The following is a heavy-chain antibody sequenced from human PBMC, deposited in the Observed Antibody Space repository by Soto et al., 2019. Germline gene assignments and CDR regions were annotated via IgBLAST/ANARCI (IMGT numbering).Heavy chain of an antibody. V-gene: IGHV4-4*02. D-gene: IGHD3-3*01. CDR1: SGSISSTNW. J-gene: IGHJ4*02. CDR3: ARVHDFWSGYDY. CDR2: IYHSGST. Sequence: PSETLSLTCAVSSGSISSTNWWSWVRQPPGKGLEWIGEIYHSGSTNYNPSLKSRVTISVDTSKNQFSLKLSSVTAADTAVYYCARVHDFWSGYDYWGQGTLVTVSS.